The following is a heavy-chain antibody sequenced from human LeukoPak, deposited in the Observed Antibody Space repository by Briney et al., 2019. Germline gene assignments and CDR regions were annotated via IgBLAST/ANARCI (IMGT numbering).Heavy chain of an antibody. Sequence: SETLSLTCTVSGGAISSGSYYWSWIRQQPGKGLEWIGYIYYSGSTFYNPSLKSRVTISVDTSKNQFSLKLTSVTAADTAVYYCARFDYGSGSYFRYFDYWGQGTLVTVSS. D-gene: IGHD3-10*01. J-gene: IGHJ4*02. CDR2: IYYSGST. V-gene: IGHV4-31*03. CDR1: GGAISSGSYY. CDR3: ARFDYGSGSYFRYFDY.